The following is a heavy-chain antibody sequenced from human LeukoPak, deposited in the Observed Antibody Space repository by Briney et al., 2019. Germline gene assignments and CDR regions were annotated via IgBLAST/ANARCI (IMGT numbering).Heavy chain of an antibody. Sequence: PSETLPLTCTVSGGSISSGGYYWSWIRQHPGKGLEWIGYIYYSGSTYYNPSLKSRVTISVDTSKNQFSLKLSSVTAADTAVYYGARAIVGATRSWCHFDYWGQGTLVTVSS. D-gene: IGHD1-26*01. J-gene: IGHJ4*02. V-gene: IGHV4-31*03. CDR3: ARAIVGATRSWCHFDY. CDR2: IYYSGST. CDR1: GGSISSGGYY.